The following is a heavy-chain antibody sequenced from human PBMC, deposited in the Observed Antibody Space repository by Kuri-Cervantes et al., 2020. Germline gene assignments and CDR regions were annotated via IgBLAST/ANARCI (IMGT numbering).Heavy chain of an antibody. CDR1: GFTFSSYG. Sequence: GGSLRLSCAASGFTFSSYGMHWVRQAPGKGLEWVAVIGFDGGDKYYADSVKGRFTLSRDNSKNTLYLQLNNLRAEDTAVYYCAKGWKGSYGYSGYPDLPDYWGQGTLVTVSS. D-gene: IGHD5-12*01. J-gene: IGHJ4*02. CDR2: IGFDGGDK. V-gene: IGHV3-30*02. CDR3: AKGWKGSYGYSGYPDLPDY.